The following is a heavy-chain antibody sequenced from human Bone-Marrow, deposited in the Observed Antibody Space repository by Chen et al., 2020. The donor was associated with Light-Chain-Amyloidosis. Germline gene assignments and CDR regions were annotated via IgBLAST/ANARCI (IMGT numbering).Heavy chain of an antibody. CDR3: AKRPPYPSIYGMDV. V-gene: IGHV3-23*01. CDR2: IRGSGGST. J-gene: IGHJ6*02. D-gene: IGHD2-21*01. CDR1: GFTFSSYA. Sequence: EVQLLESGGGLVQPGGYLRLSCAASGFTFSSYAMSWVRQAPGKGLEWVSGIRGSGGSTYYADSVKGRFTISRDNSKNTLYLQMNSLRAEDTAVYYCAKRPPYPSIYGMDVWGPGTTVTVSS.